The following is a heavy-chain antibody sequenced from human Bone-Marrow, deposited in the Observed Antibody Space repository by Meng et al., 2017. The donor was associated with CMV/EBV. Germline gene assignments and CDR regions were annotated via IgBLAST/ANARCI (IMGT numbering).Heavy chain of an antibody. V-gene: IGHV3-9*03. CDR3: ARSIVVVPAARGFDP. CDR1: GFTFNDYA. CDR2: ISWNSGSI. D-gene: IGHD2-2*01. J-gene: IGHJ5*02. Sequence: SQKISCAAAGFTFNDYAMHWLRQAPGKGLEWVSGISWNSGSIGYAASVKGRFTISRDNAKNSLYLQMNSLRAEDMALYYCARSIVVVPAARGFDPWGQGTLVTVSS.